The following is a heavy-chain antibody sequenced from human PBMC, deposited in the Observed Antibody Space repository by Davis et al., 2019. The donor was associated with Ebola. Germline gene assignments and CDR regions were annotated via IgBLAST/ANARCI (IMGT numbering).Heavy chain of an antibody. CDR2: INPNSGGT. J-gene: IGHJ4*02. D-gene: IGHD2-2*01. CDR1: GYTFTGYY. CDR3: ARISAQLVDY. V-gene: IGHV1-2*04. Sequence: ASVKVSCKASGYTFTGYYIHWVRQAPGQGLEWMGWINPNSGGTNYAQKFQGWVTMTRDTSISTAYMELSSLRSEDTAVYYCARISAQLVDYWGQGTLVTVSS.